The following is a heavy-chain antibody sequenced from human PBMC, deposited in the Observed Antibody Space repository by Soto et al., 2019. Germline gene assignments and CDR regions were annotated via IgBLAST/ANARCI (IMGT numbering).Heavy chain of an antibody. V-gene: IGHV3-66*01. CDR3: ARRLYYYDSDESKPLHYFDY. D-gene: IGHD3-22*01. J-gene: IGHJ4*02. Sequence: GGSLRLSCAASGFTVSSNYMSWVRQPPGKGLEWVSVLYSDGATYYADSVKGRFAISRDNSKNTVYLQMNSLRAEDTAVYYCARRLYYYDSDESKPLHYFDYWGQGTLVNAS. CDR1: GFTVSSNY. CDR2: LYSDGAT.